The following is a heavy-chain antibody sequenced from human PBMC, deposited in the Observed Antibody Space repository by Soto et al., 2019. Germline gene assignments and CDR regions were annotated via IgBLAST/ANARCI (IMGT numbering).Heavy chain of an antibody. V-gene: IGHV3-21*01. CDR2: ISSSSSYI. J-gene: IGHJ3*02. D-gene: IGHD6-13*01. CDR3: ARDKPRSSSWYNAFDI. Sequence: GGSLRLSCAASGFTFSSYSMNWVRQAPGKGLEWVSSISSSSSYIYYADSVKGRFTISRDNAKNSLYLQMNSLRAEDTAVYYGARDKPRSSSWYNAFDIWGQGTMVTVSS. CDR1: GFTFSSYS.